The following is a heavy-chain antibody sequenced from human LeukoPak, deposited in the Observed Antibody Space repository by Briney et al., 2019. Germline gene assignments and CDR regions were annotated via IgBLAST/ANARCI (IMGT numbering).Heavy chain of an antibody. CDR2: IYCSGST. CDR1: GGSISSGGYY. Sequence: SETLSLTCTVSGGSISSGGYYWSWIRQHPGKGLEWIGYIYCSGSTYYNPSLKSRVTISVDTSKNQFSLKLSSVTAADTAVYYCARGHYDFWSGLYPYGMDVWGQGTTVTVSS. J-gene: IGHJ6*02. D-gene: IGHD3-3*01. V-gene: IGHV4-31*03. CDR3: ARGHYDFWSGLYPYGMDV.